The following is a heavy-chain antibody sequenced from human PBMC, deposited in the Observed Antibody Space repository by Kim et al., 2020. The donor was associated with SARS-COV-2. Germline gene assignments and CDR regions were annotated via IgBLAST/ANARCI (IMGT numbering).Heavy chain of an antibody. J-gene: IGHJ4*02. Sequence: GGSLRLSCTASGVTFSSHHMSWLRMAPVRGLEWVSTISVSGANTYYADSVMGRFTISRDSAKNTLSLEMNSLRGDDTAIYYCAHEAAVGKRWENWGPGTLVTVSS. V-gene: IGHV3-23*01. CDR1: GVTFSSHH. D-gene: IGHD6-13*01. CDR2: ISVSGANT. CDR3: AHEAAVGKRWEN.